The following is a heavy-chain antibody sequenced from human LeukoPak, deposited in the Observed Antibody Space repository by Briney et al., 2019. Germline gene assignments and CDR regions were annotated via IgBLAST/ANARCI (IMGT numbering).Heavy chain of an antibody. V-gene: IGHV1-46*01. D-gene: IGHD3-16*02. J-gene: IGHJ4*02. CDR2: INPSGGST. CDR3: ARGYDYVWGGYRWREAYYFDY. Sequence: ASVKVSCKASGYTFTSYYMHWVRQAPGQGLEWMGIINPSGGSTSYAQKFQGRVTMTRDTSTSTVYMELSSLRSEDTAVYYCARGYDYVWGGYRWREAYYFDYWGQGTLVTVSS. CDR1: GYTFTSYY.